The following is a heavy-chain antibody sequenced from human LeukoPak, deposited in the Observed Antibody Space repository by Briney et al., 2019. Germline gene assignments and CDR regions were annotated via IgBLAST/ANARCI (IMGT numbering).Heavy chain of an antibody. V-gene: IGHV5-51*01. CDR3: ARQTEKYYDILTGYPTLTDY. J-gene: IGHJ4*02. D-gene: IGHD3-9*01. Sequence: GASLQISCKGSGSSFTSYWIGWVRQLPGKGLEWVGIIYPGDSDTRYSPSFQGQVTISADKSISTAYLQWSSLKASDTAMYYCARQTEKYYDILTGYPTLTDYWGQGTLVTVSS. CDR1: GSSFTSYW. CDR2: IYPGDSDT.